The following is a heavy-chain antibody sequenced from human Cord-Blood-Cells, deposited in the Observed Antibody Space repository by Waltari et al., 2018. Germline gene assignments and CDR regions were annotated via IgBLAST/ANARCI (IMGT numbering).Heavy chain of an antibody. Sequence: QVQLQESGPGLVKPSETLSLTCTVSGGSISSYYWSWIRQPAGRGLEWIGRIYTSGSTNYNPSLKSRVTTSVDTSKNQFSLKLSSVTAADTAGYYCARDRVRGIAAASNWFDPWGQGTLVTISS. D-gene: IGHD6-13*01. CDR3: ARDRVRGIAAASNWFDP. J-gene: IGHJ5*02. CDR1: GGSISSYY. V-gene: IGHV4-4*07. CDR2: IYTSGST.